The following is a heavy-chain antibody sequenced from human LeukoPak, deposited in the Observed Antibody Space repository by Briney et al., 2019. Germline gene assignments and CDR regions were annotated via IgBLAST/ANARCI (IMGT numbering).Heavy chain of an antibody. CDR2: VNWNGGST. J-gene: IGHJ3*02. Sequence: GGSLRLSCAASGFSFENYGMSWVRQAPGKGLEWDSGVNWNGGSTGYADSVKGRFTISRHNAKNSLYLQMNSLRAEDTALYHCARVGVVAAPTNAFDIWGQGTMVTVSP. D-gene: IGHD2-15*01. V-gene: IGHV3-20*01. CDR1: GFSFENYG. CDR3: ARVGVVAAPTNAFDI.